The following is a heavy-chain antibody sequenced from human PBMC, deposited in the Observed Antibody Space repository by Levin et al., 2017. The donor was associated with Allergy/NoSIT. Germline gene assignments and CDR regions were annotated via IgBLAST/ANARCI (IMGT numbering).Heavy chain of an antibody. J-gene: IGHJ6*02. D-gene: IGHD2-8*02. Sequence: SQTLSLTCTISGAFLSNYYWSWIRQPPGKGLEWIGFISYSGSTTYNPSLDSRTIISIDLPKNQSSLRLRSVTAADTAVYYCATVPVYGMDVWGQGTTVTVS. CDR2: ISYSGST. CDR1: GAFLSNYY. CDR3: ATVPVYGMDV. V-gene: IGHV4-59*03.